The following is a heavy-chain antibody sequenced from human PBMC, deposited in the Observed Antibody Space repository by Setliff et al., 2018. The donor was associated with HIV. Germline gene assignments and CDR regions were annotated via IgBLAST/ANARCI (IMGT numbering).Heavy chain of an antibody. CDR3: ARGVVVAATRWFDP. V-gene: IGHV4-38-2*01. Sequence: LSLTCAVSGYSITGGYFWGWIRQPPGKGLEWIGSIYQSGSTYYNPSLKSRVTIFIDTSKNQFSLKLTSVTAADTAVYYCARGVVVAATRWFDPWGQGTLVTVST. J-gene: IGHJ5*02. D-gene: IGHD2-15*01. CDR2: IYQSGST. CDR1: GYSITGGYF.